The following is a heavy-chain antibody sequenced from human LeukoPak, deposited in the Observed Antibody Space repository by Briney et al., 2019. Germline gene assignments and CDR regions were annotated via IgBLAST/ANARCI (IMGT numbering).Heavy chain of an antibody. CDR3: ARVMFRHYFDY. J-gene: IGHJ4*02. CDR1: GGSFRGYY. V-gene: IGHV4-34*01. D-gene: IGHD3-10*02. Sequence: SETLSLTCAVYGGSFRGYYWSWIRQPPRKGLEWIGEINHSGSTNYNPSLKSRVTISVDTSKNQFSLKLSSVTAADTAVYYCARVMFRHYFDYWGQGTLVTVSS. CDR2: INHSGST.